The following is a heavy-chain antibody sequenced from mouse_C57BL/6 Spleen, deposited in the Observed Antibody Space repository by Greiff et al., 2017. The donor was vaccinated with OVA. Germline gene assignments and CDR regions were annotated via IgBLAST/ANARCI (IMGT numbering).Heavy chain of an antibody. V-gene: IGHV1-53*01. CDR2: INPSNGGT. CDR1: GYTFTSYW. Sequence: QVQLQQPGTELVKPGASVKLSCKASGYTFTSYWMHWVKQRPGQGLEWIGNINPSNGGTNYNEKFKGKATLTVDKSSSTAYMQLSSLTSEDSAVYYCARYDYGNYWYFDVWGTGTTVTVSS. J-gene: IGHJ1*03. CDR3: ARYDYGNYWYFDV. D-gene: IGHD2-1*01.